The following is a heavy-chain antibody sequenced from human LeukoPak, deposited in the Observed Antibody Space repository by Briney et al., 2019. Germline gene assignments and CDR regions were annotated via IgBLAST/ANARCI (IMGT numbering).Heavy chain of an antibody. CDR2: IRYDGSNK. D-gene: IGHD5-18*01. V-gene: IGHV3-30*02. CDR1: GFTFSSYG. Sequence: PGGALRLSCAVSGFTFSSYGMHWVRQAPGKGLEWVAFIRYDGSNKYYADSVKGRSTISRDNSKNTLYLQMNSLRAEDTAVYYCAKDPRRAAMVAGLFDYWGQGTLVTVSS. CDR3: AKDPRRAAMVAGLFDY. J-gene: IGHJ4*02.